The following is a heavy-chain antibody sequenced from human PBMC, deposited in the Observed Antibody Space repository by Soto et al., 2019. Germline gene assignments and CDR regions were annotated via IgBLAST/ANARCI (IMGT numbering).Heavy chain of an antibody. V-gene: IGHV3-23*01. CDR1: RFTFSSYA. CDR3: AKYLVPAATRGRPPYYGMDV. CDR2: ISGSGGST. Sequence: LRLSCAASRFTFSSYAMSWVRQAPGTGLEWVSAISGSGGSTYNADSVKGRFTISRYNSKNTLYLQRNSLRAKDTDVYYCAKYLVPAATRGRPPYYGMDVWGQGTTVTVSS. D-gene: IGHD2-2*01. J-gene: IGHJ6*02.